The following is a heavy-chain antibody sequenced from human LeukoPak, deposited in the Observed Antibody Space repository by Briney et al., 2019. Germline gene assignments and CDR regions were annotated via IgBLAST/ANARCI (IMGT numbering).Heavy chain of an antibody. CDR2: IKQDGSER. Sequence: GGSLRLSCAASGFTFSSYWMSWVRQAPGKGLEWAANIKQDGSERYYVDSVKGRFTISRDNAKNSLYLQMNSLRAEDTAVYYCARVIILTTVTVPFDYWGQGTLVTVSS. V-gene: IGHV3-7*01. D-gene: IGHD4-17*01. J-gene: IGHJ4*02. CDR3: ARVIILTTVTVPFDY. CDR1: GFTFSSYW.